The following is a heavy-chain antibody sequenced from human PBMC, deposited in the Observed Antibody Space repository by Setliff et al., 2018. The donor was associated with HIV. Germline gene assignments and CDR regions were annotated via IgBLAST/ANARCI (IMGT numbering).Heavy chain of an antibody. D-gene: IGHD6-6*01. CDR2: ITSTGINI. CDR3: ARYEYSSSPAFDY. CDR1: GFTFSNYN. V-gene: IGHV3-48*01. J-gene: IGHJ4*02. Sequence: GGSLRLSCAASGFTFSNYNMNWVRQAPGKGLEWISFITSTGINIYYTDSVKGRFTVSRDNARNSLYLQMDSLRVEDTAVYYCARYEYSSSPAFDYWGQGTLVTVSS.